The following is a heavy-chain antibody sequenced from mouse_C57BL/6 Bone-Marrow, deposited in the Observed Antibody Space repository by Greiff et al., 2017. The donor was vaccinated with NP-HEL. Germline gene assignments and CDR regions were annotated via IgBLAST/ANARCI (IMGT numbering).Heavy chain of an antibody. V-gene: IGHV1-26*01. J-gene: IGHJ3*01. CDR2: INPNNGGT. CDR3: ARGYYGSSYTAWFAY. Sequence: VQLKQSGPELVKPGASVKISCKASGYTFTDYYMNWVKQSHGKSLEWIGDINPNNGGTSYNQKFKGKATLTVDKSSSTAYMELRSLTSEDSAVYYCARGYYGSSYTAWFAYWGQGTLVTVSA. CDR1: GYTFTDYY. D-gene: IGHD1-1*01.